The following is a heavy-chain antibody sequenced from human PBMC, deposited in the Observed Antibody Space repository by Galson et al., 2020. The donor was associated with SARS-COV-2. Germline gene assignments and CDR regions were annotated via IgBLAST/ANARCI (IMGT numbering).Heavy chain of an antibody. Sequence: ASVKVSCKASGYTFTSYAMNWVRQAPGQGLEWMGWINTNTGNPTYAQGFTGRFVFSLDTSVSTAYLQISSLKAEDTAVYYCARDHPPYVSYYYYGMDVWVQGTTVTVSS. D-gene: IGHD3-16*01. J-gene: IGHJ6*02. CDR2: INTNTGNP. CDR1: GYTFTSYA. V-gene: IGHV7-4-1*02. CDR3: ARDHPPYVSYYYYGMDV.